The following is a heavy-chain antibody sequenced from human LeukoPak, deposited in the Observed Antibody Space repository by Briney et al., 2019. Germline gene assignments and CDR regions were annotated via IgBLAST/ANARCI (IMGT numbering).Heavy chain of an antibody. V-gene: IGHV4-4*07. CDR3: ARSLPNDVTGTGGFVY. CDR1: GGSISSYY. D-gene: IGHD1-7*01. J-gene: IGHJ4*02. Sequence: SETLSLTCTVSGGSISSYYWSWIRQPARKGLEWIGHIYASGSTNYNPSLKSRVTISVDTSKNQFSLKLSSVTAADTAVYYCARSLPNDVTGTGGFVYWGQGTLVTVSS. CDR2: IYASGST.